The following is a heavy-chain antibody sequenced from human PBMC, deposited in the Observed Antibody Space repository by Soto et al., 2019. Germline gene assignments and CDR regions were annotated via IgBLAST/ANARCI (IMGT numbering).Heavy chain of an antibody. J-gene: IGHJ4*02. CDR2: FDPEDGET. D-gene: IGHD1-26*01. V-gene: IGHV1-24*01. CDR3: ATDPLSIVGATTHY. CDR1: GYTLTELS. Sequence: ASVKVSCKVSGYTLTELSMHWVRQAPGKGLEWMGGFDPEDGETIYAQKSQGGVTMTEDTSTDTAYMELSSLRSEDTAVYYCATDPLSIVGATTHYWGQGTLVTVSS.